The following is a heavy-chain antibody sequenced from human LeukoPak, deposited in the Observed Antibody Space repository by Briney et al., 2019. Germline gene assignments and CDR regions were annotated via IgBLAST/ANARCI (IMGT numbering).Heavy chain of an antibody. J-gene: IGHJ6*02. CDR3: ARVRSGYAYYYGMDV. CDR2: MNPNSGHT. V-gene: IGHV1-8*01. D-gene: IGHD5-12*01. CDR1: GYTFTSYD. Sequence: ASVKVSCKASGYTFTSYDINWVRQATGQGPEWMGWMNPNSGHTGYAQKFQGRVTMTRNTSISTAYMELSSLRSEDTAVYYCARVRSGYAYYYGMDVWGQGTTVIVSS.